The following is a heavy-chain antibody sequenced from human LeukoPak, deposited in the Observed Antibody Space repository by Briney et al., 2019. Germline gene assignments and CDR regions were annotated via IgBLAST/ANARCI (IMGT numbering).Heavy chain of an antibody. CDR1: GGSISSSSYY. Sequence: SETLSLTCTVSGGSISSSSYYCGWIPQPPGKGLEWIGSIYYSGSTYYNPSLKSRVTISVDTSKNQFSLKLSSVTAADTAVYYCGAPFDIWGQGTMVTVSS. J-gene: IGHJ3*02. V-gene: IGHV4-39*01. CDR3: GAPFDI. CDR2: IYYSGST.